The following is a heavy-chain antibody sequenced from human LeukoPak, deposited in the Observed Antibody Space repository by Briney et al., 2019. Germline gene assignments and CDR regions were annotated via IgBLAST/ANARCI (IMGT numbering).Heavy chain of an antibody. J-gene: IGHJ6*03. V-gene: IGHV4-39*01. CDR3: ARFYTTSQYGSGYMDV. CDR1: GGSISSSSYY. Sequence: PSETLSLTCTVSGGSISSSSYYWGWSRQPPGKGLEWIGSMSYSGSTYYNPSLKSRVTIAVDTSKTQFSLKLSSVTAADTAVYYCARFYTTSQYGSGYMDVWGKGTTVTVSS. D-gene: IGHD3-10*01. CDR2: MSYSGST.